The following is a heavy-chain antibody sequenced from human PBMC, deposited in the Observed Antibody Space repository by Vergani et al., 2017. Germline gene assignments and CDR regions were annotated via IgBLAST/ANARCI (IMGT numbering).Heavy chain of an antibody. V-gene: IGHV3-9*01. CDR3: ARGMGDCMDV. J-gene: IGHJ6*03. D-gene: IGHD3-16*01. CDR1: GFTFSDYT. Sequence: DVQLVESGGGLVRPGKSLELSCEASGFTFSDYTMHWVRQAPGKGLELGAGSSWNVGHIGYADSVKGRFTISRDEDKNSLTLQMSSLRPEDTAVYYCARGMGDCMDVWGKGATVTVSS. CDR2: SSWNVGHI.